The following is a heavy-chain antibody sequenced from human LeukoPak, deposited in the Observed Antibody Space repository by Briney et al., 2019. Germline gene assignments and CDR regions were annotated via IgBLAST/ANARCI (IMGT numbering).Heavy chain of an antibody. D-gene: IGHD1-26*01. J-gene: IGHJ4*02. CDR3: ARGGAALTTFDY. Sequence: SETLSLTCTVSGGSISSYHWSWIRQPPGKGLEWIGYIYYSGSTNYNPSLKSRVTISVDTSKNQFSLKLSSVTAADTAVYYCARGGAALTTFDYWGQGTLVTVSS. V-gene: IGHV4-59*01. CDR1: GGSISSYH. CDR2: IYYSGST.